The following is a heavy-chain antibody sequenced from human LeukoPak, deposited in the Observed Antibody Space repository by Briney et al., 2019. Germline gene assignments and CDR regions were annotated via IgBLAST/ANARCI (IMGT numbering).Heavy chain of an antibody. J-gene: IGHJ2*01. D-gene: IGHD3-9*01. CDR3: ARQYSDILTGYHRGELYWYFDL. V-gene: IGHV4-4*07. CDR2: IYSSGST. CDR1: GGSISTYY. Sequence: SETLSLTCTVSGGSISTYYWSWIRQPAGKGLEWIGRIYSSGSTNYNPSLKSRVTMSVDTSKNQFSLKLRSVTAADTAVYYCARQYSDILTGYHRGELYWYFDLWGRGTLVTVSS.